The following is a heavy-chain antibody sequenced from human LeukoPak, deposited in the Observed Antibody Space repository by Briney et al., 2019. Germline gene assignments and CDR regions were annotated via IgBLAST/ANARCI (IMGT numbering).Heavy chain of an antibody. Sequence: ASVKVSCKASGYTFTGYYMHWVRQTPGQGLEWMGWINPNSGGTNYAQKFQGRVTMTRDTSISTAYMELSRLRSDDTAVYYCARGGDYRFGYFDLWGRGTLVTVSS. V-gene: IGHV1-2*02. CDR3: ARGGDYRFGYFDL. J-gene: IGHJ2*01. CDR1: GYTFTGYY. D-gene: IGHD4-17*01. CDR2: INPNSGGT.